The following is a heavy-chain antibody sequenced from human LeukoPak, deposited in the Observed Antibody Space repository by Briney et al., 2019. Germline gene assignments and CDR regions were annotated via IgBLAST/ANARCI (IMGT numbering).Heavy chain of an antibody. D-gene: IGHD2-21*02. Sequence: EESLKISCQGFGYRFHKYWITWVRQMPGKGLEWMGWINPSESYAVYSPSFQGHVTISADQSINTAYLHWSSLQASDTAMYYCARASTVTGDWYFDIWGGGTLLTVSS. CDR3: ARASTVTGDWYFDI. CDR1: GYRFHKYW. CDR2: INPSESYA. V-gene: IGHV5-10-1*01. J-gene: IGHJ2*01.